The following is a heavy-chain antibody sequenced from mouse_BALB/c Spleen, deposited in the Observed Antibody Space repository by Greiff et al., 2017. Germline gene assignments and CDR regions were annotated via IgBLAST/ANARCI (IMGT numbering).Heavy chain of an antibody. D-gene: IGHD2-3*01. J-gene: IGHJ4*01. Sequence: QVHVKQPGAELVKPGASVKLSCKASGYTFTSYYMYWVKQRPGQGLEWIGGINPSNGGTNFNEKFKSKATLTVDKSSSTAYMQLSSLTSEDSAVYYCTRHIYDGYSYYYAMDYWGQGTSVTVSS. V-gene: IGHV1S81*02. CDR1: GYTFTSYY. CDR2: INPSNGGT. CDR3: TRHIYDGYSYYYAMDY.